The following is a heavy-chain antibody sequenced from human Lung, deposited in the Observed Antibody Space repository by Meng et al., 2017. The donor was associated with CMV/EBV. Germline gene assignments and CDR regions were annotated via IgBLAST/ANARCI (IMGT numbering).Heavy chain of an antibody. D-gene: IGHD3-3*01. V-gene: IGHV4-59*01. J-gene: IGHJ5*02. CDR3: ARDRSDLWSGPFDP. CDR1: GTSISPYY. CDR2: IYFNGNT. Sequence: SETLSLXXTVFGTSISPYYWSWIRQPPGKGLEWIGYIYFNGNTNYNPALKSRVTMSLDTSMNQFSLKLNSVTAADTAVYYCARDRSDLWSGPFDPWGRGTLVTVSS.